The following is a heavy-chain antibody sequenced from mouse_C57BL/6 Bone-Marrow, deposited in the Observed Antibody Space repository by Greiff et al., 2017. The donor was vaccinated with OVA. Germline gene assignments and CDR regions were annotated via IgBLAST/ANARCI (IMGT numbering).Heavy chain of an antibody. CDR3: AGSGGGWLRRHYYAMDY. D-gene: IGHD2-2*01. CDR2: IDPANGNT. V-gene: IGHV14-3*01. CDR1: GFNIKNTY. J-gene: IGHJ4*01. Sequence: EVQLQQSVAELVRPGASVKLSCTASGFNIKNTYMHWVKQRPDQGLEWIGRIDPANGNTKYAPKFQGKATITADPSSNTAYLQLSSLTSEDTAIYYCAGSGGGWLRRHYYAMDYWGQGTSVTVSS.